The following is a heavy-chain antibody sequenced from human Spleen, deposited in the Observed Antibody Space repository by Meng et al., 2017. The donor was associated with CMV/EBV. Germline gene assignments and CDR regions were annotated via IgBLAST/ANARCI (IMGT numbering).Heavy chain of an antibody. CDR3: ARAQAYTIGAFDI. D-gene: IGHD2-21*01. CDR1: GGSFSGYY. V-gene: IGHV4-34*01. J-gene: IGHJ3*02. CDR2: INHSGST. Sequence: SETLSLTCAVYGGSFSGYYWSWIRQPPGKGLEWIGEINHSGSTNYNPSLKSRVTISVDTSKNQFSLKLSSVTAADTAVYYCARAQAYTIGAFDIWGQGTMVTVSS.